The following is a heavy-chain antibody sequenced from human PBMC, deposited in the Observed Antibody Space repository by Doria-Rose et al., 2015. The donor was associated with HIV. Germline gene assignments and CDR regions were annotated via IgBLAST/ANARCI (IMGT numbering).Heavy chain of an antibody. Sequence: VQLVQSGGGLVRPGRSLRLSCATSGFTFSSHRINWVRQATVQRLEWVSSMSSTSAYINYADSVRGRFTISRDNARNSLYLQMDSLRAEDTAIYYCATGVTLDYWGQGTLVTVSS. CDR3: ATGVTLDY. J-gene: IGHJ4*02. D-gene: IGHD3-10*01. CDR1: GFTFSSHR. V-gene: IGHV3-21*01. CDR2: MSSTSAYI.